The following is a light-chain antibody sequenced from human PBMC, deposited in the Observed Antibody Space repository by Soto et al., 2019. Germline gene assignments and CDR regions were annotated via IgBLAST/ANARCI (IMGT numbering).Light chain of an antibody. Sequence: QSVLTQPRSASGTPGQRVTISCSGSSSNIGANPINWYQQLPGTAPKLLIYNNDQRPSGVPDRVSASKSGTSASLAISGLQSEDEAAYYCEAWDDSLYGAVLGGGTQLTVL. CDR1: SSNIGANP. CDR2: NND. CDR3: EAWDDSLYGAV. V-gene: IGLV1-44*01. J-gene: IGLJ2*01.